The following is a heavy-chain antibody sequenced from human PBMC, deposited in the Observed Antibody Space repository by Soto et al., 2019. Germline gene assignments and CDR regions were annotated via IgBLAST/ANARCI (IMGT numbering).Heavy chain of an antibody. V-gene: IGHV3-15*01. CDR2: IKSNAAGGTG. J-gene: IGHJ6*02. CDR1: GFTFTNAW. CDR3: TTGGGTLDQRPIPRDV. D-gene: IGHD3-3*01. Sequence: PGGSLRLSCVASGFTFTNAWMTWVRQAPGEGLEWVGRIKSNAAGGTGEYAAAVKGRFTISRDDSKNTLYLQMNSLKIEDTAVYYCTTGGGTLDQRPIPRDVWGRRTMVTVSS.